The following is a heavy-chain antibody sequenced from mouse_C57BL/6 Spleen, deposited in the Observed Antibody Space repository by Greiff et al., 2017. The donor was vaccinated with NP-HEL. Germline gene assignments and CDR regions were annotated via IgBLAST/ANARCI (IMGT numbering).Heavy chain of an antibody. V-gene: IGHV3-6*01. Sequence: EVQLQESGPGLVKPSQSLSLTCSVTGYSITSGYYWNWIRQFPGNKLEWMGYIRYDGSNNYNPSLKNRISIPRDTSKNQLFLKLNSVTTEDTATYYCARDRFITTVVAHWYFDVWGTGTTVTVSS. D-gene: IGHD1-1*01. CDR3: ARDRFITTVVAHWYFDV. CDR2: IRYDGSN. CDR1: GYSITSGYY. J-gene: IGHJ1*03.